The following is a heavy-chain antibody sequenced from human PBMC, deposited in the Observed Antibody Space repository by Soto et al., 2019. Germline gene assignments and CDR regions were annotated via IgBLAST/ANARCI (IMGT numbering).Heavy chain of an antibody. CDR3: AKDDGSTGSMFYSYYGVDV. D-gene: IGHD1-26*01. CDR2: ISYDGSSK. Sequence: QVQLVESGGGVVQPGRSLRLSCAASGFTFSNYGIHWVRQAPGKGLEWVAVISYDGSSKDYADSVKGRFTISRDNSKNTLYLQMNSLRIEDTAMYYCAKDDGSTGSMFYSYYGVDVWGQGTTVTVAS. CDR1: GFTFSNYG. J-gene: IGHJ6*02. V-gene: IGHV3-30*18.